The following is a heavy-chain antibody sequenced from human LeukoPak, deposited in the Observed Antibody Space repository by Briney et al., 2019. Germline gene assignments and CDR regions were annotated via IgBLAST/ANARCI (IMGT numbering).Heavy chain of an antibody. CDR1: GYTPTELS. J-gene: IGHJ4*02. CDR2: FDPEDGET. Sequence: ASVKVSCKVSGYTPTELSTHWVRHAPRKGLEWMGDFDPEDGETINAQKFQGRVTMTEDTSTDTAYMELSSLRSEDTAVYYCATPRTSLRGVINPGYFDYWGQGTLVIVSS. CDR3: ATPRTSLRGVINPGYFDY. D-gene: IGHD3-10*01. V-gene: IGHV1-24*01.